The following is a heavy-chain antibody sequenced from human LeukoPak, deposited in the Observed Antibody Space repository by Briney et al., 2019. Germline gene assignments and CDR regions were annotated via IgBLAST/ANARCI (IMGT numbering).Heavy chain of an antibody. CDR2: INWNGGST. V-gene: IGHV3-20*04. D-gene: IGHD3-10*01. Sequence: GGSLRLSCAASGFTFDDYGMSWVRHAPGKGLEWVSGINWNGGSTGYADSVKGRFTISRDNAKNSLYLQMNSLRAEDTALHYCARTRPWFGELRPYYFDYWGQGTLVTVSA. CDR1: GFTFDDYG. J-gene: IGHJ4*02. CDR3: ARTRPWFGELRPYYFDY.